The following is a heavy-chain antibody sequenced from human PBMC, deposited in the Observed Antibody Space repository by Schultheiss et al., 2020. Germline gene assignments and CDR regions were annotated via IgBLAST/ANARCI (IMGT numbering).Heavy chain of an antibody. Sequence: ASVKVSCKASGYTFTSYDINWVRQATGQGLEWMGIINPSGGNTGYAQKFQGRVTMTRNTSISTAYMELSSLRSEDTAVYYCATDSPRGSYIAARPPYYYYYMDVWGKGTTVTVS. D-gene: IGHD6-6*01. CDR1: GYTFTSYD. J-gene: IGHJ6*03. V-gene: IGHV1-8*01. CDR3: ATDSPRGSYIAARPPYYYYYMDV. CDR2: INPSGGNT.